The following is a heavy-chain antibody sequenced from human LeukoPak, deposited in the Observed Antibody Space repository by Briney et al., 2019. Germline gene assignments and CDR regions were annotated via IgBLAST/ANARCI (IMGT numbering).Heavy chain of an antibody. CDR2: IYYSGST. Sequence: SETLSLTCTVSGGSISSYYWSWIQQPPGKGLEWIGYIYYSGSTNYNPSLKSRVTISVDTSKNQFSLKLSSVTAADTALYYCARSRGYFDYWGQGTLVTVSS. J-gene: IGHJ4*02. CDR1: GGSISSYY. D-gene: IGHD6-13*01. CDR3: ARSRGYFDY. V-gene: IGHV4-59*01.